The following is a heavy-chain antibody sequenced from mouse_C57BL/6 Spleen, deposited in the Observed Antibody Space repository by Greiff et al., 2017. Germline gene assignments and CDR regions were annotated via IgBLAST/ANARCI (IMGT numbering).Heavy chain of an antibody. CDR3: VCVSWLLHWYFDV. D-gene: IGHD2-3*01. J-gene: IGHJ1*03. CDR1: GYTFTDYY. Sequence: EVQLQQSGPELVKPGASVKISCKASGYTFTDYYMNWVKQSHGKSLEWIGDINPNNGGTSYNQKFKGKATLTVDKSSSTAYMELRSLTSEDSAVYYCVCVSWLLHWYFDVWGTGTTVTVSS. V-gene: IGHV1-26*01. CDR2: INPNNGGT.